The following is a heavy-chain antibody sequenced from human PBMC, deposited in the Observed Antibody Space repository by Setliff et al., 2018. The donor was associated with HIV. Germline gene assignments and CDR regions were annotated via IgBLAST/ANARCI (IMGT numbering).Heavy chain of an antibody. CDR2: IIPVFGQP. J-gene: IGHJ4*02. D-gene: IGHD6-6*01. CDR1: GVTFTIFS. Sequence: PVKVSCKTPGVTFTIFSITWVRQAPGQGLEWMGGIIPVFGQPNYAQRFQRRLTITADESTNTAYMELSRLKSENTSVYYCARDPTGGAARFDYVGQGTLVTVSS. V-gene: IGHV1-69*13. CDR3: ARDPTGGAARFDY.